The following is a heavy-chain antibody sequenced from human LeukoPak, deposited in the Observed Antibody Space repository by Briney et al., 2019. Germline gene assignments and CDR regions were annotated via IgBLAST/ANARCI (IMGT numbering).Heavy chain of an antibody. V-gene: IGHV3-49*04. CDR1: GFTFGDYA. Sequence: GGSLRLSCTASGFTFGDYALSWVRQAPGKGLEWVGFIKSKTYAATTEYAASVAGRFTISRDDSKNIAHLQMNSLKTEDTAVYYCTRHLAFGELPFDHWGQGILVTVSS. CDR2: IKSKTYAATT. D-gene: IGHD3-10*01. CDR3: TRHLAFGELPFDH. J-gene: IGHJ4*02.